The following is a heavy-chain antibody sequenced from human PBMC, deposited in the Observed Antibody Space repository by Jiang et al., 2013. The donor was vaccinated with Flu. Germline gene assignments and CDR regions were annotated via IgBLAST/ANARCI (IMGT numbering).Heavy chain of an antibody. CDR2: IKQDGSEK. CDR1: GFTFSNSW. J-gene: IGHJ3*02. D-gene: IGHD3-22*01. V-gene: IGHV3-7*05. CDR3: ARDPWNYYDSGDYYYGAFDI. Sequence: QLLESGGGLVQPGESLRLSCTASGFTFSNSWMTWVRQAPGKGLEWVANIKQDGSEKFYVDSVKGRFTISRDNAKKSLYLQMNSLRAEDAAVYYCARDPWNYYDSGDYYYGAFDIWGQGTMVTVS.